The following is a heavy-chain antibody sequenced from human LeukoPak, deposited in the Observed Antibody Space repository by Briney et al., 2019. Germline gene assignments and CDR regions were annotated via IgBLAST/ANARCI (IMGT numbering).Heavy chain of an antibody. CDR3: ARAQTTVITPGFDY. CDR1: GFTFSSYS. CDR2: ISSSSSYI. Sequence: GGSLRLSCAAAGFTFSSYSINWVRQAPGKGLEWVSSISSSSSYIYYADSVKGRFTISRDNAKNSLYLQMNSLRAEDTAIYYCARAQTTVITPGFDYWGQGTLVTVSS. D-gene: IGHD4-23*01. V-gene: IGHV3-21*01. J-gene: IGHJ4*02.